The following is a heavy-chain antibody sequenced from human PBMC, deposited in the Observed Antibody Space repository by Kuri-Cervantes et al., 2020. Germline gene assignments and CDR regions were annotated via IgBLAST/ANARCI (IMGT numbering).Heavy chain of an antibody. D-gene: IGHD4-11*01. V-gene: IGHV4-31*03. CDR2: IYYSGST. J-gene: IGHJ5*02. Sequence: SETLSLTCTVSGYSISSGYYWSWIRQHPGKGLEWIGYIYYSGSTYYNPSLKSRVTISVDTSKNQFSLKLSSVTAADTAVYYCARDTGSWGQGTLVTVSS. CDR3: ARDTGS. CDR1: GYSISSGYY.